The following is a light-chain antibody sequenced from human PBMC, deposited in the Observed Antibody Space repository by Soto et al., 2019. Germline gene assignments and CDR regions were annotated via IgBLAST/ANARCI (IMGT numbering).Light chain of an antibody. Sequence: QSVLTQPPSVSGAPGQRVTISCTGSSSNIGAGYDVHWYQQLPGTAPKLLIYGNSNRPSGVPDRFSGSKSGTSASLAITGLRAEDEADYDCQSSDSSLSGGVFGGGTKLTVL. CDR2: GNS. V-gene: IGLV1-40*01. CDR3: QSSDSSLSGGV. J-gene: IGLJ3*02. CDR1: SSNIGAGYD.